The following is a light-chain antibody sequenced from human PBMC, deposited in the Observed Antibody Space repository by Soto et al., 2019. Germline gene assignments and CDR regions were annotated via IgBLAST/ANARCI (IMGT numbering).Light chain of an antibody. CDR1: QNLSRN. CDR2: GAS. J-gene: IGKJ2*01. Sequence: EVVMTQSPATLSLSPGERATLSCRASQNLSRNLAWYQQQPGQAPRLLIYGASNRAPGIPARFSGSGSGTDFTLTISSLQSEDFAVYYCQHYDNWPHTFGQGTKLEIK. CDR3: QHYDNWPHT. V-gene: IGKV3-15*01.